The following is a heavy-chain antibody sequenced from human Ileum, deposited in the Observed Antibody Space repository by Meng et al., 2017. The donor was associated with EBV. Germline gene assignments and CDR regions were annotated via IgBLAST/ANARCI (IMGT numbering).Heavy chain of an antibody. J-gene: IGHJ4*02. V-gene: IGHV3-23*01. CDR2: ISGDGART. Sequence: EVQLLESGGGLVQPGGSLRLSCGASGFTFDTYAMNWVRQAPGKGLEWVSGISGDGARTYYADSVKGRFLISRDNLRNMLYLEVNSLRVDDTAVYYCAKSEVTSYYFDNWGQGTLVTVSS. D-gene: IGHD3-10*01. CDR3: AKSEVTSYYFDN. CDR1: GFTFDTYA.